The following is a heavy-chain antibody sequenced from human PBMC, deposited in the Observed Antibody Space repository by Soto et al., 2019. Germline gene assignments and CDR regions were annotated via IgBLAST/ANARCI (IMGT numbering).Heavy chain of an antibody. CDR1: GGSFSGYY. J-gene: IGHJ4*02. V-gene: IGHV4-34*01. CDR3: ARGTLRYFDWLLYPPLFDY. CDR2: INHSGST. Sequence: PSETLSLTCAVYGGSFSGYYWSWIRQPPGKGLEWIGEINHSGSTNYNPSLKSRVTISVDTSKNQFSLKLSSVTAADTAVYYCARGTLRYFDWLLYPPLFDYWGQGTLVTVSS. D-gene: IGHD3-9*01.